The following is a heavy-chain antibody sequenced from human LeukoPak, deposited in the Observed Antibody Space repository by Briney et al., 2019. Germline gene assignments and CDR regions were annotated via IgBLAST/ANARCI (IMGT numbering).Heavy chain of an antibody. CDR1: GGTFSSYA. J-gene: IGHJ5*02. D-gene: IGHD2-2*02. V-gene: IGHV1-69*04. CDR2: IIPIFGIA. Sequence: SVKVSCMASGGTFSSYAISWVRQAPGQGLEWMGRIIPIFGIANYAQKFQGRVTITADKSTSTAYMELSSLRSEDTAVYYCARGQGKYCSSTSCYTGIGFDPWGQGILVTVSS. CDR3: ARGQGKYCSSTSCYTGIGFDP.